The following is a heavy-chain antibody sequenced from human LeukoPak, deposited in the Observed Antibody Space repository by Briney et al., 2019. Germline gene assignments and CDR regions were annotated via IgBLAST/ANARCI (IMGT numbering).Heavy chain of an antibody. D-gene: IGHD3-10*01. CDR3: ARGPYYYGSANWFDP. V-gene: IGHV4-4*02. CDR2: IYHSGST. Sequence: PSETLSLTCAVSGGSISSSNWWSWVRQPPGKGLEWIGEIYHSGSTNYNPSLKSRVTISVDKSKNQFSLKLSSVTAADTAVYHCARGPYYYGSANWFDPWGQGTLVTVSS. J-gene: IGHJ5*02. CDR1: GGSISSSNW.